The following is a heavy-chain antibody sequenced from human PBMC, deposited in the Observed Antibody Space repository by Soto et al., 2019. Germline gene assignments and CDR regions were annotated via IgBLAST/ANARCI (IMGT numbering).Heavy chain of an antibody. D-gene: IGHD3-16*01. Sequence: PGGSLRLSCAASGFTLSSYGMHWVRQAPGKGLEWVAVISYDGSNKYYADSVKGRFTISRDNSKNTLYLQMNSLRAEDTAVYYCAKDRHGGYDYVWGSYGGMDVWGQGTTVTVSS. CDR1: GFTLSSYG. CDR3: AKDRHGGYDYVWGSYGGMDV. CDR2: ISYDGSNK. V-gene: IGHV3-30*18. J-gene: IGHJ6*02.